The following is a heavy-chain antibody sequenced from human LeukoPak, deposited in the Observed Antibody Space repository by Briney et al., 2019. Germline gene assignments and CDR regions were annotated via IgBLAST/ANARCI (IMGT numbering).Heavy chain of an antibody. J-gene: IGHJ4*02. CDR1: GGPLSAYY. V-gene: IGHV4-59*03. CDR3: ASQLGGTTFH. D-gene: IGHD1-1*01. CDR2: IYDNGNT. Sequence: SETLSLTCTVSGGPLSAYYWTWIRQPPGKGLEWIGYIYDNGNTNYNPSLKSRVTISVDTSKNQFSLKLSSVTAADTAVYYCASQLGGTTFHWGQGTLVTVSS.